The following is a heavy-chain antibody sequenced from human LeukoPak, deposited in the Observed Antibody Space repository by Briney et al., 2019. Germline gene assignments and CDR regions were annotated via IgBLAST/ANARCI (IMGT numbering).Heavy chain of an antibody. Sequence: GGSLRLSCAASGFTFSDYYMSCIRHAPGKGLEWVSYISSSGSTIYYADSVQGRFTISRDNAKNSLYLQMNSLRAEDTAVYYCARDGSGYSYGSDKFDYWGQGTLVTVSS. D-gene: IGHD5-18*01. CDR1: GFTFSDYY. CDR3: ARDGSGYSYGSDKFDY. J-gene: IGHJ4*02. CDR2: ISSSGSTI. V-gene: IGHV3-11*01.